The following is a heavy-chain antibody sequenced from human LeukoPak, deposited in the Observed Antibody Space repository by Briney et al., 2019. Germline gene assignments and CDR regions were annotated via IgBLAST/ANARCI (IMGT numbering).Heavy chain of an antibody. CDR2: ISYDGSDK. CDR1: GFTFSKNG. V-gene: IGHV3-30*18. Sequence: GRSLRLSCAASGFTFSKNGMHWVRQAPGKGLEWVAVISYDGSDKYYADSVKGRFTISRDNSKNTLYLQMNSLRAEDTAVYYCAKNHYFDYWGQGTLVTVSS. CDR3: AKNHYFDY. J-gene: IGHJ4*02.